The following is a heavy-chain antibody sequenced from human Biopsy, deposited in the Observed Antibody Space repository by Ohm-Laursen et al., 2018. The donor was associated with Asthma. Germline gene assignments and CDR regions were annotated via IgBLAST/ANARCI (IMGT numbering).Heavy chain of an antibody. V-gene: IGHV3-30*03. J-gene: IGHJ4*02. D-gene: IGHD6-19*01. CDR3: AREGVAGTHIED. CDR2: ISFDGTNK. CDR1: GFSFSSYG. Sequence: SLRLSCAASGFSFSSYGMHWVRQTPGKGLEWVAVISFDGTNKYYADSVKGRFTTSRDNSKNTLSLQMNSLTAEDTAVYYCAREGVAGTHIEDWGQGTLITVSS.